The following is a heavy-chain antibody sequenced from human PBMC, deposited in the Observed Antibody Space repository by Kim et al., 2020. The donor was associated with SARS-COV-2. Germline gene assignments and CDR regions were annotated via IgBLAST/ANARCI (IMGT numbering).Heavy chain of an antibody. D-gene: IGHD3-22*01. CDR2: IGTAGDT. CDR3: ARMNYYDSSGYPYYYYGMDV. J-gene: IGHJ6*02. Sequence: GGSLRLSCAASGFTFSSYDMHWVRQATGKGLEWVSAIGTAGDTYYPGSVKGRFTISRENAKNSLYLQTNSLRAGDTAVYYCARMNYYDSSGYPYYYYGMDVWGQGTTVTVSS. V-gene: IGHV3-13*01. CDR1: GFTFSSYD.